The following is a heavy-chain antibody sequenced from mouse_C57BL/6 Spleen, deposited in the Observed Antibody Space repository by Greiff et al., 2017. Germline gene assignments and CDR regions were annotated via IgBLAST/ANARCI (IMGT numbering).Heavy chain of an antibody. V-gene: IGHV1-64*01. CDR2: IHPNSGNT. CDR1: GYTFTSYW. CDR3: AKEGYEYDAEYYFDY. D-gene: IGHD2-4*01. J-gene: IGHJ2*01. Sequence: VQLQQPGAELVKPGASVKLSCKASGYTFTSYWMHWVKQRPGQGLEWIGMIHPNSGNTNYNEKFKSKATLTVAKSSSTAYMQLSSLTSEDSAVYECAKEGYEYDAEYYFDYGGQGTTLTVSS.